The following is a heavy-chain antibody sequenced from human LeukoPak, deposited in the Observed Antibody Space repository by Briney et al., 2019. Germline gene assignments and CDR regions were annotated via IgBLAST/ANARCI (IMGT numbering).Heavy chain of an antibody. V-gene: IGHV3-30*02. Sequence: GGSLRLSCAASGFTFTTYEMNWVRQAPGKGLEWVAFIRYDGSNKYYAGSVKGRFTISRDNSKNTLYLQMSSLRAEDTAVYYCAREGITMVRGVNYYYMDVWGKGTTVTVSS. D-gene: IGHD3-10*01. CDR2: IRYDGSNK. CDR1: GFTFTTYE. J-gene: IGHJ6*03. CDR3: AREGITMVRGVNYYYMDV.